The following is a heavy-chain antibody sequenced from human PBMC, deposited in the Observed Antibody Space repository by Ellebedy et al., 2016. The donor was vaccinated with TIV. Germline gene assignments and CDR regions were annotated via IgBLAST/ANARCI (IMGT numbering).Heavy chain of an antibody. V-gene: IGHV3-21*01. J-gene: IGHJ4*02. CDR3: ARPAAAYSSSWYDFDC. CDR2: ISSSGTYI. D-gene: IGHD6-13*01. CDR1: GFTFSGFT. Sequence: GESLKISCAASGFTFSGFTMNWVRQAPGKGLEWVSSISSSGTYIHNADSVKGRLIISRDNAKNSLYLQMNSLRVEDTAIYYCARPAAAYSSSWYDFDCWGQGTLVTVSS.